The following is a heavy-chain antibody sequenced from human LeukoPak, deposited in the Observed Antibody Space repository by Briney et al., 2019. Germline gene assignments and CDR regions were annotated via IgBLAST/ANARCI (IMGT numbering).Heavy chain of an antibody. J-gene: IGHJ4*02. CDR1: GFTFSSYA. D-gene: IGHD1-26*01. Sequence: GGSLRLSCAASGFTFSSYAMHWVRQAPGKGLEWVAVISYDGSNKYYADSVKGRFTISRDNSKNTLYLQMNSLRAEDTAVYYCARDRGGATDYFYSGGQGPLAPVPS. CDR2: ISYDGSNK. V-gene: IGHV3-30-3*01. CDR3: ARDRGGATDYFYS.